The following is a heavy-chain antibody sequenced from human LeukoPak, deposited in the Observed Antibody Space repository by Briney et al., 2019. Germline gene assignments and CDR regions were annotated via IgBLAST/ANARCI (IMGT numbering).Heavy chain of an antibody. J-gene: IGHJ6*02. Sequence: PGGSLRLSCAASGFTFSSYAMHWVRQAPGKGLEWVAVISYDGSKKYYADSVKGRFTISRDNSKNTLYLQMNSLRAEDTAVYYCARGETGTRFLDLYGDYIPREYYYGMDVWGQGTTVTVSS. D-gene: IGHD4-17*01. CDR3: ARGETGTRFLDLYGDYIPREYYYGMDV. CDR1: GFTFSSYA. V-gene: IGHV3-30-3*01. CDR2: ISYDGSKK.